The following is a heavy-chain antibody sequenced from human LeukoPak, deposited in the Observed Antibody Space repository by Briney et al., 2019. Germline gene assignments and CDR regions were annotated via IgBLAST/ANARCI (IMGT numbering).Heavy chain of an antibody. V-gene: IGHV4-38-2*01. CDR3: ARYCTSTTCILRGFDY. D-gene: IGHD2-2*01. CDR1: GYSFTSGHY. Sequence: SETLSLTCSVSGYSFTSGHYWGWIRPPPGKGLEWIANIYHTGSAHYNPSLKSRVTISVDTSKNQFSLQLSSVTAADTAVYYCARYCTSTTCILRGFDYWGQGTLVTVSS. CDR2: IYHTGSA. J-gene: IGHJ4*02.